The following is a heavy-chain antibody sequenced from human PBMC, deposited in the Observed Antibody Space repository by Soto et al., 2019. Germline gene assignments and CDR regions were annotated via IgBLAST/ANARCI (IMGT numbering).Heavy chain of an antibody. Sequence: SETLFLTCATYGGSFSGYSRSWLRQPPVQGQEWFGENTHSGSTNYNPSLKSRVTISVDTSKNQFSLKLSSGTAADTAVYSCARWAPPQTPSSGPTTGGHYFDYWGQGTLVTAPQ. CDR2: NTHSGST. CDR3: ARWAPPQTPSSGPTTGGHYFDY. V-gene: IGHV4-34*01. J-gene: IGHJ4*02. D-gene: IGHD3-22*01. CDR1: GGSFSGYS.